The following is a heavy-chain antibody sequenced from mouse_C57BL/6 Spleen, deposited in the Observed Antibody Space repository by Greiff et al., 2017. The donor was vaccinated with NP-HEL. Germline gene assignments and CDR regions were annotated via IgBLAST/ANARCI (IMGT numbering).Heavy chain of an antibody. CDR1: GYTFTDYE. CDR2: IDPETGGT. D-gene: IGHD2-4*01. CDR3: TRYDYDGYYFDY. Sequence: VQLQQSGAELVRPGASVTLSCKASGYTFTDYEMHWVKQTPVHGLEWIGAIDPETGGTASNQKFKGKAILTADKSSSTANMELRSLTSEDSAVYYCTRYDYDGYYFDYWGQGTTLTVSS. J-gene: IGHJ2*01. V-gene: IGHV1-15*01.